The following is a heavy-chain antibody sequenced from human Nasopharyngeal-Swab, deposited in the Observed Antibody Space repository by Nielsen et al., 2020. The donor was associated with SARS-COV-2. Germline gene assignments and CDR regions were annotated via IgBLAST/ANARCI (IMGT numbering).Heavy chain of an antibody. D-gene: IGHD1-26*01. CDR3: ARERYSGSYDY. CDR2: IWYDGSNK. J-gene: IGHJ4*02. Sequence: WIRQPPGKGLEWVAVIWYDGSNKYYADSVKGRFTISRDNSKNTLYLQMNSLRAEDTAVYYCARERYSGSYDYWSQGTLVTVSS. V-gene: IGHV3-33*01.